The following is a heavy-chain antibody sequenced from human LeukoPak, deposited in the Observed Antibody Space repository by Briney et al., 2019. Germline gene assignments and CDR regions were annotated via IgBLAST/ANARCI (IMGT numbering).Heavy chain of an antibody. V-gene: IGHV4-31*03. CDR2: IYYSGST. CDR1: GGSISSGGYY. Sequence: PSETLSLTCTVSGGSISSGGYYWSWIRQHPGKGLEWIGYIYYSGSTYYNPSLKSRVTISVDTSKNQFSLKLSSVTAADTAVYYCARAGYDFWSGYYSYYYYGMDVWGQGTTVTVSS. J-gene: IGHJ6*02. D-gene: IGHD3-3*01. CDR3: ARAGYDFWSGYYSYYYYGMDV.